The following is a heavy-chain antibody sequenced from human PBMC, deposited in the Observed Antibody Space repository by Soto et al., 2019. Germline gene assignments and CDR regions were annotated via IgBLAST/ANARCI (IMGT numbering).Heavy chain of an antibody. D-gene: IGHD5-18*01. CDR1: GYTFTSYA. CDR3: ARSLVGGSIDSYGVG. CDR2: INAGNGNK. V-gene: IGHV1-3*01. Sequence: GASVKVSCKASGYTFTSYAMHWGRPAPGQRLGWMGWINAGNGNKKYSQKFQGRFTMTWDTSISTAYMELSRLRSDVTSVYYCARSLVGGSIDSYGVGWGQGTLVTVSS. J-gene: IGHJ4*02.